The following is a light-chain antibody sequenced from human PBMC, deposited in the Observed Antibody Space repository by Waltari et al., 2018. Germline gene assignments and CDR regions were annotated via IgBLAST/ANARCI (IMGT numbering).Light chain of an antibody. J-gene: IGKJ3*01. CDR1: QSVSSN. CDR3: HQYNTWPPIFT. CDR2: DAS. V-gene: IGKV3-15*01. Sequence: ETVMTQSPVTLSVSPGERATLSCRASQSVSSNLAWYQQKPGQAPRLLISDASTRASGVPARLSGSGSGTEFTLTISSLQSEDFALYYGHQYNTWPPIFTFGPGTKVDIK.